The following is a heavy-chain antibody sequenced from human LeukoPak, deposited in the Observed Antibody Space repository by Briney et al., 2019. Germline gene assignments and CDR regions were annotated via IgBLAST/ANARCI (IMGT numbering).Heavy chain of an antibody. Sequence: SETLSFTCTVSGGSISSDYWSWIRQPPGKGLEWIGYIYYRGSTNYNPSLKSRVTISVDTSKNQFSLKLSSVTAADTAVYYCARLSGYSSGHYYSDYWGQGTLVTVSS. J-gene: IGHJ4*02. CDR3: ARLSGYSSGHYYSDY. D-gene: IGHD3-22*01. V-gene: IGHV4-59*01. CDR2: IYYRGST. CDR1: GGSISSDY.